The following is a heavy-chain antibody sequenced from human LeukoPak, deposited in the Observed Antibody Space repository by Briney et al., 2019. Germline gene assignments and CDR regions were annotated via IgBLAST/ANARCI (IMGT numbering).Heavy chain of an antibody. D-gene: IGHD2-15*01. CDR2: IARSGAT. Sequence: GGSLRLSCDASGFAFSAYTMIWIRQAPGKGLEWLSSIARSGATYYADSVKGRFTISRDNARNSVYLEMNSLRAEDTAIYFCARGYCRDGNCERSYWGQGTLVTVSS. V-gene: IGHV3-21*06. CDR3: ARGYCRDGNCERSY. CDR1: GFAFSAYT. J-gene: IGHJ4*02.